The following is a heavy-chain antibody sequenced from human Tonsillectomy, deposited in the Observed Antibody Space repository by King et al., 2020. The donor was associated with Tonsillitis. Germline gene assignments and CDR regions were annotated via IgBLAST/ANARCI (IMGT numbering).Heavy chain of an antibody. Sequence: VQLVESGSELKKPGASVKVSCKASGYTFTSYAMNWVRQAPGQGLEWMGWINTNTGNPTYAQGFTGRFVFSLDTSVSTAYLQISSLKAEDTAVYYCAREQDPPKGWYWDAFDIWGQGTMVTVSS. J-gene: IGHJ3*02. CDR3: AREQDPPKGWYWDAFDI. CDR2: INTNTGNP. D-gene: IGHD6-19*01. V-gene: IGHV7-4-1*02. CDR1: GYTFTSYA.